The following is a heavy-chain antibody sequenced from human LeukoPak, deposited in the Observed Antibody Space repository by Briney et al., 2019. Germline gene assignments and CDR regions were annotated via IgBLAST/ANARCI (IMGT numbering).Heavy chain of an antibody. D-gene: IGHD2/OR15-2a*01. Sequence: SETLSLTCAVYGGSFSGYYWSWIRQPPGKGLEWIGEINHSGSTNYNPSLKSRVTISVDTSKNQFSLKLSSVTAADTAVYYCARLYYSYWYFDLWGRGTLVTVSS. CDR3: ARLYYSYWYFDL. CDR2: INHSGST. V-gene: IGHV4-34*01. J-gene: IGHJ2*01. CDR1: GGSFSGYY.